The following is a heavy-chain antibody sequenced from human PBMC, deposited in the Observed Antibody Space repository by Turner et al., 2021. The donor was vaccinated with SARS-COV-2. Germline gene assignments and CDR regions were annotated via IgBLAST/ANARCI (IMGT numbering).Heavy chain of an antibody. D-gene: IGHD1-26*01. V-gene: IGHV1-18*04. CDR1: GYTFTGCG. Sequence: LAQPGVDGNRSEAPVKLSCKASGYTFTGCGSSWVRRAPGQGPEGVGWLSAYNGYTAYAPNLQDRDSMATDTSTTTAYMDLRKLSSDDAAQSSGEKWTRVGATGGIDYWGQGTLVTVSS. CDR2: LSAYNGYT. J-gene: IGHJ4*02. CDR3: EKWTRVGATGGIDY.